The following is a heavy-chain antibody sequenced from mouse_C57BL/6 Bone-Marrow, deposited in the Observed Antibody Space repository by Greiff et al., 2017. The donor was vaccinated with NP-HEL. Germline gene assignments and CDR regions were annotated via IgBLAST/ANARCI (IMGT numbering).Heavy chain of an antibody. J-gene: IGHJ4*01. D-gene: IGHD1-1*01. CDR1: GYTFTSYG. CDR3: ARESLITSYYYAMDY. CDR2: IYPRSGNT. V-gene: IGHV1-81*01. Sequence: VQLQQSGAELARPGASVKLSCKASGYTFTSYGISWVKQRTGQGLEWIGEIYPRSGNTYYNEKFEGKATLTADKSSSTAYMELRSLTSEDSAVYFCARESLITSYYYAMDYWGQGTSVTVSS.